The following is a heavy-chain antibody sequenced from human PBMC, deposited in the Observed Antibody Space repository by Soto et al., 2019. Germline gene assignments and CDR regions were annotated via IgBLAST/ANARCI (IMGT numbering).Heavy chain of an antibody. CDR2: INHSGST. D-gene: IGHD3-10*01. V-gene: IGHV4-34*01. CDR3: AKTPPMLRGVTHPYLYYYHMDV. Sequence: QVQLQQWGAGLLKPSETLSLTCAVYGGSFTGYYWSWIRQPPGKGLEWIGEINHSGSTNYNPSLKSRATISLDTSKNQFSLKLSSVTAADTAVYYCAKTPPMLRGVTHPYLYYYHMDVWGKGTTVTVSS. J-gene: IGHJ6*03. CDR1: GGSFTGYY.